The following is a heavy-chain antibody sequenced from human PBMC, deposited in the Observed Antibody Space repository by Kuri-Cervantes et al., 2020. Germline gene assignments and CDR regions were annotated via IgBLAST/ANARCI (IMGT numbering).Heavy chain of an antibody. CDR3: AKTPPVRSYYYYMDA. CDR1: GFTFSNYA. J-gene: IGHJ6*03. CDR2: ISASGGST. V-gene: IGHV3-23*01. Sequence: ETLSLTCAASGFTFSNYAMSWVRQAPGKGLEWVSAISASGGSTYYADSVKGRFIVSRDNSRDTLYLQMNSLRADDTAVYYCAKTPPVRSYYYYMDAWGKGTTVTVSS.